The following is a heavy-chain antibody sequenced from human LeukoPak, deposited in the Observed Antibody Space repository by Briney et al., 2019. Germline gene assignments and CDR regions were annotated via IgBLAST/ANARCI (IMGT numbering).Heavy chain of an antibody. CDR2: ISSSGSTI. V-gene: IGHV3-11*01. Sequence: PGGALRLSCAASGFTFSDYYMSWIRQAPGKGLEWVSYISSSGSTIYYAASVKGRFTISRDNAKNSLYLQRNSLRAEDTAVYYCARVRGFRRHIDHWGQGTLVTVSS. CDR3: ARVRGFRRHIDH. D-gene: IGHD2/OR15-2a*01. CDR1: GFTFSDYY. J-gene: IGHJ4*02.